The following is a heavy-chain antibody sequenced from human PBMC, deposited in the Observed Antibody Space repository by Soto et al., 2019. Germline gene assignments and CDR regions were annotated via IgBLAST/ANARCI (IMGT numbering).Heavy chain of an antibody. CDR1: GDSVSSNSAA. J-gene: IGHJ4*02. D-gene: IGHD3-3*01. V-gene: IGHV6-1*01. CDR2: TYYRSKWYN. CDR3: ARVRSDSFFLEWSFDY. Sequence: SQTLSLTCAISGDSVSSNSAAWNWIRQSPSRGLEWLGRTYYRSKWYNDYAVSVKSRITINPDTSNNQFSLQLNSVTPEDTAVFYCARVRSDSFFLEWSFDYWGQGTLVTVSS.